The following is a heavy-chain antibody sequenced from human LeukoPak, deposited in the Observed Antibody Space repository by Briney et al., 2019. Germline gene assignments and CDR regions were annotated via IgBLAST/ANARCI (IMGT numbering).Heavy chain of an antibody. CDR1: GFTFSSYW. CDR3: ARAATYYDFWSGIIGGGDNWFDP. D-gene: IGHD3-3*01. V-gene: IGHV3-74*01. Sequence: GGSLRLSCAASGFTFSSYWMHWVRQAPGRGLVWVSRINSDGSSTSYADSVKGRFTISRDNAKNTLYLQMNSLRAEDTAGYCCARAATYYDFWSGIIGGGDNWFDPWGQGTLVTVSS. CDR2: INSDGSST. J-gene: IGHJ5*02.